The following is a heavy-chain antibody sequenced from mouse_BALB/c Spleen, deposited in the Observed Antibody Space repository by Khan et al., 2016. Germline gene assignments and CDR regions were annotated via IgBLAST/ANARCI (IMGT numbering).Heavy chain of an antibody. CDR1: GYSITSDYA. CDR3: ANYYGSSWFAY. D-gene: IGHD1-1*01. Sequence: VQLKESGPGLVKPSQSLSLTCTVTGYSITSDYAWNWIRQFPGNKLEWMGYISYSGSTSYNPSLKSRISITRDTSKNQFFLQLNSVTTEDTATYYCANYYGSSWFAYWCQGTLVTVSA. J-gene: IGHJ3*01. V-gene: IGHV3-2*02. CDR2: ISYSGST.